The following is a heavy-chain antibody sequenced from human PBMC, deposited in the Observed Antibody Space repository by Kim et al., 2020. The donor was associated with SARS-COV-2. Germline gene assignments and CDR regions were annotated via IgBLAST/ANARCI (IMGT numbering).Heavy chain of an antibody. V-gene: IGHV4-39*01. J-gene: IGHJ4*02. Sequence: SETLSLTCTVSGGSINSDNYYWGWIRQPPGKGLEWIGSIYYSGSTFYNPSLKSRVTISVDTSKSQFSLRLTSVTAADTAIYYCASDPVRGARTTDYWGQGTLVTVSS. CDR1: GGSINSDNYY. CDR2: IYYSGST. D-gene: IGHD3-10*01. CDR3: ASDPVRGARTTDY.